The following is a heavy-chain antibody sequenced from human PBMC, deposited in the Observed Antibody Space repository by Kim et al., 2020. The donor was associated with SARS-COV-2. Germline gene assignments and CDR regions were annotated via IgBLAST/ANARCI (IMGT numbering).Heavy chain of an antibody. CDR3: AIGRTQQLLTYAFDI. J-gene: IGHJ3*02. D-gene: IGHD2-2*01. CDR1: GFTFSDYY. V-gene: IGHV3-11*04. CDR2: ISSSGSTI. Sequence: GGSLRLSCAASGFTFSDYYMSWIRQAPGKGLEWVSYISSSGSTIYYADSVKGRFTISRDNAKNSLYLQMNSLRAEDTAVYYCAIGRTQQLLTYAFDIWGQGTMVTVSS.